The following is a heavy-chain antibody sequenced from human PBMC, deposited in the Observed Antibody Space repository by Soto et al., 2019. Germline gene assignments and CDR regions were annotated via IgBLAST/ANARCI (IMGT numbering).Heavy chain of an antibody. CDR2: INYRGTT. V-gene: IGHV4-31*03. CDR3: VRDAPGVTPY. Sequence: SETLSLTCTVSGGSINSGDSYWNWIRQNPEKGLEWIGYINYRGTTFYNPSLKSRIIISADTSENQFSLKLNSVTAADTAVYYCVRDAPGVTPYSGQGTLVTVST. J-gene: IGHJ4*02. CDR1: GGSINSGDSY. D-gene: IGHD4-4*01.